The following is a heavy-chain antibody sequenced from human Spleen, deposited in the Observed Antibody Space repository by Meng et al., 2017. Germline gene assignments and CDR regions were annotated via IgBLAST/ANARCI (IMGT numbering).Heavy chain of an antibody. V-gene: IGHV4-4*02. CDR2: IYQGGDT. Sequence: HGQREEAGPRLGTPSGTLSLTCVVSGGSISSIDWWSWVRQPPGKGLEWIGEIYQGGDTNYNPSLKSRVTISVDKSKNQFSLKLSSVTAADTAVYYCASGPRGPDQMYYFDYWGQGTLVTVSS. D-gene: IGHD1-14*01. J-gene: IGHJ4*02. CDR3: ASGPRGPDQMYYFDY. CDR1: GGSISSIDW.